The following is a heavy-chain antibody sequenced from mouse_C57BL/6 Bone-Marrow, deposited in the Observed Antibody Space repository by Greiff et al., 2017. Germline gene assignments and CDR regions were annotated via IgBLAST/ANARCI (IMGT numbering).Heavy chain of an antibody. J-gene: IGHJ2*01. V-gene: IGHV14-4*01. Sequence: EVQLQQSGAELVRPGASVKLSCTASGFNIKDDYMHWVKQRPEQGLEWIGWIDPENGDTEYASKFQGKAPITADTSSNTAYLQLSSLTSEDTAVYYCTYDYDGDFDYWGQGTTLTVSS. CDR3: TYDYDGDFDY. D-gene: IGHD2-4*01. CDR2: IDPENGDT. CDR1: GFNIKDDY.